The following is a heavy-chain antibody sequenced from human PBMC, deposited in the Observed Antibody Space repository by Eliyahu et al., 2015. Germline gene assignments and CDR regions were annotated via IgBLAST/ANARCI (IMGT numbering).Heavy chain of an antibody. D-gene: IGHD1-26*01. CDR2: IRSKPNNYAT. CDR3: TRRLVGLDSGSIYYFDY. Sequence: EVQLVESGGGLVQPGGSLKLSCAASGFIFSXSAIHWVRQASGKGLEWVGHIRSKPNNYATAYSESLKGRFTISRDDSRDTAYLQMNRLKTEDTAVYYCTRRLVGLDSGSIYYFDYWGPGTLVTVSS. CDR1: GFIFSXSA. V-gene: IGHV3-73*02. J-gene: IGHJ4*02.